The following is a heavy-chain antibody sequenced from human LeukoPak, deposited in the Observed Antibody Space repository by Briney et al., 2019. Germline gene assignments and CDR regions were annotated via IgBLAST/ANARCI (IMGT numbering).Heavy chain of an antibody. J-gene: IGHJ4*02. CDR2: ISGDGGST. CDR3: AKDLTRGSGWPIDY. Sequence: PGGSLRLSCAASGFTFDDYAMHWVRQAPGKGLEWVSLISGDGGSTYYAESVKGGFTIYRDKRKNSLYMQKNSLRTEDTALYYCAKDLTRGSGWPIDYWGQGTLVTVSS. CDR1: GFTFDDYA. V-gene: IGHV3-43*02. D-gene: IGHD6-19*01.